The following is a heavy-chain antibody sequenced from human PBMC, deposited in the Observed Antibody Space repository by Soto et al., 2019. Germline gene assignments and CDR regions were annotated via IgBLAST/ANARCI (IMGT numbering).Heavy chain of an antibody. D-gene: IGHD5-18*01. CDR3: ARRYRDPYTALGY. J-gene: IGHJ4*02. CDR1: GGSIGTHY. Sequence: SETLSLTCTVSGGSIGTHYWNWVRQPPGKGLKWVGYIDYSGNTNYNPYLESRVTISIDTSKSQFSLKLPSVTAADTAVYYCARRYRDPYTALGYRGPGTLVTVX. V-gene: IGHV4-59*08. CDR2: IDYSGNT.